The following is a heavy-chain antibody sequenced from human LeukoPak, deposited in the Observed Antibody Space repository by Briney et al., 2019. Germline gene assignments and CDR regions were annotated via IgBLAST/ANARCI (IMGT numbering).Heavy chain of an antibody. CDR3: ARSRSGYDILTGFDY. D-gene: IGHD3-9*01. V-gene: IGHV1-2*06. CDR1: GYTFTGYY. CDR2: INPNSGGT. J-gene: IGHJ4*02. Sequence: ASVKVSCKASGYTFTGYYMHWVRQAPGQGLEWMGRINPNSGGTNYAQKFQGRVTMTRDTSISTAYMELSRLRSDDTAVYYCARSRSGYDILTGFDYWGQGTLVTVSS.